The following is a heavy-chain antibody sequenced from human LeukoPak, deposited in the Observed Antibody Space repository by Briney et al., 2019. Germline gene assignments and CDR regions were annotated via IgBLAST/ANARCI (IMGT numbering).Heavy chain of an antibody. D-gene: IGHD6-13*01. J-gene: IGHJ4*02. CDR2: INAKSGRT. CDR1: GYTFTSSD. CDR3: ARGRSGLAAAGTYDY. Sequence: ASVKVSCKASGYTFTSSDINWVRQATGQGLELMGWINAKSGRTGYAKKFQDRVAMTMNTSISTAYMEVSSLRFDDTAVYYCARGRSGLAAAGTYDYWGQGTLITVSS. V-gene: IGHV1-8*01.